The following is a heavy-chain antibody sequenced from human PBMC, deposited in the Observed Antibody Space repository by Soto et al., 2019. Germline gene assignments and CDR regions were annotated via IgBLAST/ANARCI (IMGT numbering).Heavy chain of an antibody. CDR2: IKQDGSEK. D-gene: IGHD2-15*01. CDR3: ARRDCSGGSCYNDALDI. J-gene: IGHJ3*02. CDR1: GFTFSSYW. Sequence: EVQLVESGGGLVQPGGSLRLSCAASGFTFSSYWMSWVRQAPGKGLEWVANIKQDGSEKYYVDSVKGRFTISRDNAKNSLYLQMNSLRAEDTAVYYCARRDCSGGSCYNDALDIWGQGTMVTVSS. V-gene: IGHV3-7*01.